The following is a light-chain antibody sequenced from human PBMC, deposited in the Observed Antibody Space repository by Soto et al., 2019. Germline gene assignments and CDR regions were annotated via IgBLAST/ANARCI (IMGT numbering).Light chain of an antibody. CDR1: SSNVGGNP. J-gene: IGLJ1*01. CDR2: TNT. V-gene: IGLV1-44*01. Sequence: QSVLTQPPSASGTPGQRVTISCSGSSSNVGGNPVNWYQHVPTTAPKLLIYTNTQRPSGVPDRFSGSKSGTSASLAISGPQSEDEADYYCASWDDSLNGPVFGTGTKSPS. CDR3: ASWDDSLNGPV.